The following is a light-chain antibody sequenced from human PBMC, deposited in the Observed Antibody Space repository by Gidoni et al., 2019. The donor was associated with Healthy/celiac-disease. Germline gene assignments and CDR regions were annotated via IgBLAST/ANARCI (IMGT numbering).Light chain of an antibody. Sequence: DIVPTQSPDSLAVSLGERATIHCTSSQSVLYRSNNKNYLAWYQQKPGQPPKLLIYWASTRESGVPDRFSGSGSGTDFTLTISSLQAEDVAVYYCQQYYSTPWTFGQGTKVEIK. V-gene: IGKV4-1*01. J-gene: IGKJ1*01. CDR2: WAS. CDR3: QQYYSTPWT. CDR1: QSVLYRSNNKNY.